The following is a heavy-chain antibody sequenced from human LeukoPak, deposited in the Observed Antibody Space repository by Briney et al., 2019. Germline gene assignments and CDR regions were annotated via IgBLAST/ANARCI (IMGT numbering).Heavy chain of an antibody. D-gene: IGHD6-13*01. CDR3: ARVYYSNSYDYWYFDR. J-gene: IGHJ2*01. CDR1: GGSIRSYY. CDR2: IYYSGST. Sequence: SETLSLTCTVSGGSIRSYYWSWIRQPPGKGLEWIAYIYYSGSTNYNPSLKSRVTISVDTSKNQFSLKLSSVTAADTAVYYCARVYYSNSYDYWYFDRWGRGTLVTVSS. V-gene: IGHV4-59*01.